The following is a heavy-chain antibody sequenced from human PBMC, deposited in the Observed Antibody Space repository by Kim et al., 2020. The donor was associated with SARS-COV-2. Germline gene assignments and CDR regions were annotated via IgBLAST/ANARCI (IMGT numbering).Heavy chain of an antibody. CDR3: ARRFYVLGSNDY. V-gene: IGHV3-74*03. CDR2: INSDGSIT. D-gene: IGHD1-26*01. Sequence: GGSLRLSCAASGFTFSSYWMHWVRQAPGRGLEWVSRINSDGSITTYGDSMKGRFTTSRDNAQNTLYLQMHSLRAEDTAVYFCARRFYVLGSNDYWGHGTLDTVAS. CDR1: GFTFSSYW. J-gene: IGHJ4*01.